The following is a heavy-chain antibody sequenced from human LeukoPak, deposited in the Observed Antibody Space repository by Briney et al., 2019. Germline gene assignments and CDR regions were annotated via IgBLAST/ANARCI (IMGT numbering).Heavy chain of an antibody. D-gene: IGHD1-26*01. Sequence: GGSLRLSCAASGFSFDDYPMHWVRQAPGKGLEWVSRINTDGSTTNYADSVKGRFTISRDNAKNTLYLQMNSLRAEDTAVYYCARAVGWSQNSYYFDYWGQGTLVTVSS. CDR1: GFSFDDYP. V-gene: IGHV3-74*01. CDR3: ARAVGWSQNSYYFDY. CDR2: INTDGSTT. J-gene: IGHJ4*02.